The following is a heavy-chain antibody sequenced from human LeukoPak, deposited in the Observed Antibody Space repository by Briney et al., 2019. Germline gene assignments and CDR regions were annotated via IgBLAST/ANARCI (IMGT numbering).Heavy chain of an antibody. J-gene: IGHJ3*02. CDR2: ISAYSGDT. Sequence: ASVKVSCKASGYTFTSYGISWVRQAPGQGLEWMGWISAYSGDTNYAQKFQGRATMTTDTSTSTAYMELRSLSSDDTAVYYCATVLLVNAFDIWGQGTMVTVSS. D-gene: IGHD3-10*01. CDR1: GYTFTSYG. V-gene: IGHV1-18*01. CDR3: ATVLLVNAFDI.